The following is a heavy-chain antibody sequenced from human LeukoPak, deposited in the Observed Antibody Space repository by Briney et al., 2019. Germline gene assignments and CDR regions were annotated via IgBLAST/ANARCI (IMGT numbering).Heavy chain of an antibody. V-gene: IGHV3-23*01. J-gene: IGHJ4*02. Sequence: GGSLRLSCAASGFTFSDYYMSWVRQAPGKGLEWVSAISGSGGSTYYADSVKGRFTISRDNSKNTLYLQMNSLRAEDTAVYYCARAVAGHPCYFDYWGQGTLVTVSS. CDR3: ARAVAGHPCYFDY. D-gene: IGHD6-19*01. CDR1: GFTFSDYY. CDR2: ISGSGGST.